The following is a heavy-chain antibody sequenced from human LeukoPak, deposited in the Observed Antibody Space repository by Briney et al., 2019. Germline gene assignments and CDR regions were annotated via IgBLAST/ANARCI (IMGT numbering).Heavy chain of an antibody. Sequence: PGGFLRLSCAASGFTFSSYGMHWVRQAPGKGLEWVAVISYDGSNKYYADSVKGRFTISRDNSKNTLYLQMNSLRAEDTAVYYCAKDSGGRGDNYFDYWGQGTLVTVSS. CDR1: GFTFSSYG. CDR2: ISYDGSNK. J-gene: IGHJ4*02. CDR3: AKDSGGRGDNYFDY. D-gene: IGHD3-10*01. V-gene: IGHV3-30*18.